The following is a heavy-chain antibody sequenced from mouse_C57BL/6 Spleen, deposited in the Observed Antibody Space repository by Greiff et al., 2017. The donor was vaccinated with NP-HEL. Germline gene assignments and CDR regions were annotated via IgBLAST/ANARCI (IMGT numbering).Heavy chain of an antibody. CDR2: IYPSDSET. Sequence: QVQLQQPGAELVRPGSSVKLSCKASGYTFTSYWLHWVKQRPIQGLEWIGNIYPSDSETHYNQKFTDKATLTVDKSSSTAYMQISSLTSEYSAVYYCARGIGFPFDYWGQGTTLTVSS. CDR1: GYTFTSYW. V-gene: IGHV1-52*01. D-gene: IGHD3-1*01. CDR3: ARGIGFPFDY. J-gene: IGHJ2*01.